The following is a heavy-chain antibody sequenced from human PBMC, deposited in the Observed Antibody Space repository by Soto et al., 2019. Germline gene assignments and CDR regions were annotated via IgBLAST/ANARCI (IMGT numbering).Heavy chain of an antibody. V-gene: IGHV1-18*04. CDR3: AREGYYDILTGYRYYGMDV. J-gene: IGHJ6*02. CDR2: ISAYNGNT. D-gene: IGHD3-9*01. CDR1: GHTFTSYG. Sequence: QVQLVQSGAEVKKPGASVKVSCKASGHTFTSYGISWVRQAPGQGLEWMGWISAYNGNTNYAQKLQGRVTMTTDTSTSTAYMELRSLRSDDTAVYYCAREGYYDILTGYRYYGMDVWGQGTTVTVSS.